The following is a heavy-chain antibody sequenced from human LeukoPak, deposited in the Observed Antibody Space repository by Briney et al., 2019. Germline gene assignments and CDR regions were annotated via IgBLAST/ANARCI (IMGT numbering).Heavy chain of an antibody. CDR3: AKEGSRDAFDI. CDR2: ISPSGDIT. Sequence: GGSLRLSCAASGFIFSSHGMNWVRQAPGKGLGWVSGISPSGDITYYADSVKGRFTISRDNAKNSLYLQMNSLRAEDTAVYYCAKEGSRDAFDIWGQGTMVTVSS. V-gene: IGHV3-23*01. CDR1: GFIFSSHG. D-gene: IGHD1-26*01. J-gene: IGHJ3*02.